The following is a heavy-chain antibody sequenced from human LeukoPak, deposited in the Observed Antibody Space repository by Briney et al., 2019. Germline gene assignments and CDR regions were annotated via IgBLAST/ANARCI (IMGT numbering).Heavy chain of an antibody. Sequence: SETLSLTCTVSGGSTSSYYWSWIRQPPGKGLEWIGYIYYSGSTNYNPSLKSRVTISVDTSKNQFSLKLSSVTAEDTAVYYCARVSGGYYYGTFDYWGQGTLVTVSS. CDR2: IYYSGST. D-gene: IGHD3-22*01. J-gene: IGHJ4*02. CDR3: ARVSGGYYYGTFDY. V-gene: IGHV4-59*01. CDR1: GGSTSSYY.